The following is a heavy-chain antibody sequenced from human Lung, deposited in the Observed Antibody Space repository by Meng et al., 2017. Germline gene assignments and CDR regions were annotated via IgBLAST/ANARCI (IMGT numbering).Heavy chain of an antibody. CDR2: INHSGST. V-gene: IGHV4-34*01. J-gene: IGHJ4*02. CDR1: GGSFSDYY. CDR3: ARGPTTMAHDFDY. D-gene: IGHD4-11*01. Sequence: QVQIQQWVAGLLKPSETLSLTCVVSGGSFSDYYWSWIRQPPGKGLEWIGEINHSGSTNYNPSLESRATISVDTSQNNLSLKLSSVTAADSAVYYCARGPTTMAHDFDYWGQGTLVTVSS.